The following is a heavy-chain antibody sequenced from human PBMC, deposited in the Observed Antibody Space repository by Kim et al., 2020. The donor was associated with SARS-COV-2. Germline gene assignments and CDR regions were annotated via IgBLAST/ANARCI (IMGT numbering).Heavy chain of an antibody. CDR1: GGSFDIGGYF. J-gene: IGHJ4*02. V-gene: IGHV4-31*03. CDR2: IYYGGPT. D-gene: IGHD5-12*01. CDR3: ARGSSYTGYDHHS. Sequence: SETLSLTCSVSGGSFDIGGYFWSIRQHPGKGLEWIGYIYYGGPTYLNPSLESRVTLSVDMSKSLFSLNLSAVTAADTAVYFCARGSSYTGYDHHSWGQGT.